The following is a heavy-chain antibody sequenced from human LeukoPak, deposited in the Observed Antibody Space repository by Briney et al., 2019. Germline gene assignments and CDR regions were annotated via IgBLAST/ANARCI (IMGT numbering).Heavy chain of an antibody. V-gene: IGHV4-59*01. CDR3: ARRMGQQLGVDAFDV. CDR2: IYYSGST. CDR1: GGSISSYY. D-gene: IGHD6-13*01. Sequence: SETLSLTCTVSGGSISSYYWSWIRQPPGKGLEWIGYIYYSGSTNYNPSLKSRVTISVDTSKNQFSLKLSSVTAADTAVYFCARRMGQQLGVDAFDVWGQGTMVTVSS. J-gene: IGHJ3*01.